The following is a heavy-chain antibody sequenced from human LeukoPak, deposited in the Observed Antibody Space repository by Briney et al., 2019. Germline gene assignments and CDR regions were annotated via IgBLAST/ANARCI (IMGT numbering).Heavy chain of an antibody. CDR3: AWKSSTIDP. D-gene: IGHD2-2*01. Sequence: PSETLSLTCAVYGGSFSGYYWSWIRQPPGKGLEWIGEINHSGSTNYNPSLKSRVTISVDTSKNQFSLKLSSVTAADTAVYYCAWKSSTIDPWGQGTLVTVSS. CDR1: GGSFSGYY. V-gene: IGHV4-34*01. CDR2: INHSGST. J-gene: IGHJ5*02.